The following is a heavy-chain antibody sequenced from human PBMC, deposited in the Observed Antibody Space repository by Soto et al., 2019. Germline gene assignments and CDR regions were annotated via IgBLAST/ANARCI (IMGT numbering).Heavy chain of an antibody. J-gene: IGHJ4*02. CDR3: ARHEKGYNPLDH. CDR1: GYTFTTYW. D-gene: IGHD5-12*01. CDR2: IHPGYSDT. V-gene: IGHV5-51*01. Sequence: PGESLKISCKASGYTFTTYWIGWARLMPGKGLEWMGSIHPGYSDTRYTPSFQGQVTISADRSMTTAYLQWDSLTPSDTAMYYCARHEKGYNPLDHWGQGTLVNVSS.